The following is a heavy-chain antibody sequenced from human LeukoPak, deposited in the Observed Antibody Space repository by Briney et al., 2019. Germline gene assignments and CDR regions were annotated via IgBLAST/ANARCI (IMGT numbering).Heavy chain of an antibody. J-gene: IGHJ4*02. CDR3: AKAQRGVATTNYFDY. Sequence: PGGSLRLSCAASGFTFSSCAMSWVRQAPGKGLEWVSGISGSSDRTSYADSVKGRFTISRDNSKNTLYLQMNSLRDEDTAVYYCAKAQRGVATTNYFDYWGQGTLVTLSS. CDR1: GFTFSSCA. CDR2: ISGSSDRT. V-gene: IGHV3-23*01. D-gene: IGHD5-24*01.